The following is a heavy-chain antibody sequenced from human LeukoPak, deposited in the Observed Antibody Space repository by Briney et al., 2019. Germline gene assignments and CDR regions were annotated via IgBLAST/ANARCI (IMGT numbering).Heavy chain of an antibody. J-gene: IGHJ6*03. CDR3: ARGDCSSTICYSPMDV. CDR2: IYRSGST. Sequence: PSETLSLTCTVSGYSISSGYYWVWIRQTPGKGLEWIGCIYRSGSTNYNPSLKGRVTISVDTSKNQFSLKVNSVTAADTALYYCARGDCSSTICYSPMDVWGKGTTVTVSS. D-gene: IGHD2-2*01. V-gene: IGHV4-38-2*02. CDR1: GYSISSGYY.